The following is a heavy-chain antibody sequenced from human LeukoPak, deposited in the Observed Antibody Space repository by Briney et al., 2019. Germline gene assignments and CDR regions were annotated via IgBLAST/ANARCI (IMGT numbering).Heavy chain of an antibody. CDR3: ARESGILWFGELLFDY. CDR2: INADGSTT. Sequence: GGSLRLSCAASGFTFSTYWMHWVRQGPGKGLVWVSRINADGSTTTYADSVKGRFTISRDNAKNTLYLQMNSLRAEDTAVYYCARESGILWFGELLFDYWGQGTLVTVSS. V-gene: IGHV3-74*01. CDR1: GFTFSTYW. D-gene: IGHD3-10*01. J-gene: IGHJ4*02.